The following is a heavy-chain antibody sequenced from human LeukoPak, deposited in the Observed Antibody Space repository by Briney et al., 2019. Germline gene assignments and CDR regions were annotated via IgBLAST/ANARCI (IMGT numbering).Heavy chain of an antibody. CDR1: GASITSSY. D-gene: IGHD2-15*01. J-gene: IGHJ4*02. CDR2: IANNGAI. Sequence: PSETLSLTCTVSGASITSSYRSWIRQSPGKGLECIGYIANNGAINYNPSLRGRVTISMDTSKNQFSLRLRFVTAEDTAVYFCASTARIFEYWGQGTLVTVS. CDR3: ASTARIFEY. V-gene: IGHV4-59*08.